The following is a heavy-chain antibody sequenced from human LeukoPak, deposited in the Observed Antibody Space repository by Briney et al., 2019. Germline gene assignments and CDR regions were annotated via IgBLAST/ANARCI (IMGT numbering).Heavy chain of an antibody. D-gene: IGHD3-22*01. CDR2: IRYDGSNK. J-gene: IGHJ4*02. CDR3: ARQEARGYLYKGLDY. Sequence: GGSLRLSCAASGFTFNSYGMHWVRQAPGKGLEWVTFIRYDGSNKFYADSVKGRFTIDRDNSKNTVLLQMNSLRPDDTAIYSCARQEARGYLYKGLDYWGQGTLVTVSS. V-gene: IGHV3-30*02. CDR1: GFTFNSYG.